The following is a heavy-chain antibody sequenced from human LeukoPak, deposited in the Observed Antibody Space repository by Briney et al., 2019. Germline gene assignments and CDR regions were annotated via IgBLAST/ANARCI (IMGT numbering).Heavy chain of an antibody. V-gene: IGHV3-48*03. CDR1: GFTFSSYE. Sequence: GGSLRLSCAASGFTFSSYEMNWVRQDPGKGLEWVSYISSSGSTIYYADSVKGRFTISRDNAKNSLYLQMNSLRAEDTAVYYCAGTPIAALDMGYWGQGTLVTVSS. CDR3: AGTPIAALDMGY. CDR2: ISSSGSTI. D-gene: IGHD6-13*01. J-gene: IGHJ4*02.